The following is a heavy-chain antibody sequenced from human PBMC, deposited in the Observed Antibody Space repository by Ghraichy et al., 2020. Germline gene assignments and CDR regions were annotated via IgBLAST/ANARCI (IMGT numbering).Heavy chain of an antibody. CDR3: TGGSGFGGADWFHP. J-gene: IGHJ5*02. CDR2: MNSNTGNT. Sequence: ASVKVSCKASGYHFINPVTNWVRQAPGKGLERMGWMNSNTGNTGYAQKFQGRITFTRSTSISTAYMELSSLMPEDTAVYYCTGGSGFGGADWFHPWGQGTLVTASS. D-gene: IGHD3-10*01. CDR1: GYHFINPV. V-gene: IGHV1-8*03.